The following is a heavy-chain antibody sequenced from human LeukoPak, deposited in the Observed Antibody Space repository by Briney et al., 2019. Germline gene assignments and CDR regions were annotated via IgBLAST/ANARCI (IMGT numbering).Heavy chain of an antibody. Sequence: PSETLSLTCTVSGYSITSGYYWGWIRQPPGKGLGWIGSIYHSGSTYYNPSLKSRVTISVDTSKNQFSLKLSSVTAADTAVYYCARDQDPWGQGTLVTVSS. CDR3: ARDQDP. J-gene: IGHJ5*02. CDR1: GYSITSGYY. V-gene: IGHV4-38-2*02. CDR2: IYHSGST.